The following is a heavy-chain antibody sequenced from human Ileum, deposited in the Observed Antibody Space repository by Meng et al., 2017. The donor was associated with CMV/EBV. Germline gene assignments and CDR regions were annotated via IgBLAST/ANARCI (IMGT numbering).Heavy chain of an antibody. J-gene: IGHJ4*02. CDR3: ARKYCGSSNCYPFDY. CDR2: INHSGSA. CDR1: GGSFSGYY. D-gene: IGHD2-2*01. V-gene: IGHV4-34*01. Sequence: ESLKISCAVYGGSFSGYYWSWIRQSPGQGLEWIGQINHSGSASYNPSLRRRVTISEDTSKNQFSLRLTSVTAADTAIYYCARKYCGSSNCYPFDYWGQGELVTVSS.